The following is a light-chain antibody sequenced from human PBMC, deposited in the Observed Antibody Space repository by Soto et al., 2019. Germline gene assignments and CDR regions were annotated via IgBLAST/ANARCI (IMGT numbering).Light chain of an antibody. CDR2: AAS. J-gene: IGKJ5*01. V-gene: IGKV1-39*01. CDR1: QRVARF. Sequence: DIQMTQSPSSLSASVGDRVTITCRAIQRVARFLNWYQQKPGKAPKLLIFAASSLESGVPSRFSGSGSGTHFTLTINSLQPEDFATYYCQQNYSCPPFTFGQGTRLEIK. CDR3: QQNYSCPPFT.